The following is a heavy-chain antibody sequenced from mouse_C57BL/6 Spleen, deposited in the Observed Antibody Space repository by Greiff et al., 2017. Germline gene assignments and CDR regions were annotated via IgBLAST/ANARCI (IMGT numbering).Heavy chain of an antibody. CDR2: INPNNGGT. Sequence: EVQLQQSGPELVKPGASVKISCKASGYTFTDYYMNWVKQSHGKSLEWIGDINPNNGGTSYNQKFKGKATLTVDKSSSTAYMELRSLTSEDSAVYYCARSCGSSYCYAMDYWGQGTSVTVSS. CDR3: ARSCGSSYCYAMDY. V-gene: IGHV1-26*01. J-gene: IGHJ4*01. CDR1: GYTFTDYY. D-gene: IGHD1-1*01.